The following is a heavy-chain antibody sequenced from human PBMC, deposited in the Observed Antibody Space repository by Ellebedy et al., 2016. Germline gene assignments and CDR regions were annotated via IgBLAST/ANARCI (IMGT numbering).Heavy chain of an antibody. CDR1: GFTFSSYS. CDR3: ARAEEDYYDSSGYYYFDY. J-gene: IGHJ4*02. V-gene: IGHV3-21*01. CDR2: ISSSSSYI. Sequence: GGSLRLSXAASGFTFSSYSMNWVRQAPGKGLEWVSSISSSSSYIYYADSVKGRFTISRDNAKNSLYLQMNSLRDEDTAVYYCARAEEDYYDSSGYYYFDYWGQGTLVTVSS. D-gene: IGHD3-22*01.